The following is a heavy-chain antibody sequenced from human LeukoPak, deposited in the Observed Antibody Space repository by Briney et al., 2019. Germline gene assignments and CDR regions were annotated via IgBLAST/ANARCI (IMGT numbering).Heavy chain of an antibody. V-gene: IGHV4-39*07. CDR1: GGSISSSSYY. CDR2: IYYSGST. D-gene: IGHD3-22*01. CDR3: ARDTYYYDSSGYWADY. J-gene: IGHJ4*02. Sequence: SETLSLTCTVSGGSISSSSYYWGWIRQPPGKGLEWIGSIYYSGSTYYNPSLRSRVTISVDTSKNQFSLKLSSVTAADTAVYYCARDTYYYDSSGYWADYWGQGTLVTVSS.